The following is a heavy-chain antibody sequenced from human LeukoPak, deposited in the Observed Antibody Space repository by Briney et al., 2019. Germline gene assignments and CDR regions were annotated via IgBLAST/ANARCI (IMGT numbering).Heavy chain of an antibody. V-gene: IGHV1-2*02. CDR3: ARGIIGYYYYMDV. Sequence: GASVKVSCKASGYTFAGYYMHWVRQAPGQGLEWMGWINPNSGGTNYAQKFQGRVTMTRDTSISTAYMELSRLRSDDTAVYYCARGIIGYYYYMDVWGKGTTVTVSS. CDR1: GYTFAGYY. D-gene: IGHD3-16*01. J-gene: IGHJ6*03. CDR2: INPNSGGT.